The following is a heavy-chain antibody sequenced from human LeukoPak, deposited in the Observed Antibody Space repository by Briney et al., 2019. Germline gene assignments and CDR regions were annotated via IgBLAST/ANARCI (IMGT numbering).Heavy chain of an antibody. CDR2: ISSSGSTI. CDR1: GFTFSDYY. Sequence: GALRLSSAASGFTFSDYYMSWIRQAPGKGLEWVSYISSSGSTIYYADSVKGRFTISRDNAKNSLYLQMNSLRAEDTAVYYCARDYGPTRGPGYSEGDYWGQGTLVTVSS. D-gene: IGHD5-18*01. CDR3: ARDYGPTRGPGYSEGDY. J-gene: IGHJ4*02. V-gene: IGHV3-11*01.